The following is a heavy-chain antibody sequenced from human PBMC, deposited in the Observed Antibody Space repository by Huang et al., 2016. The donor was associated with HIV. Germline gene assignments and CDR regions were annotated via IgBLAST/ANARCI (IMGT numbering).Heavy chain of an antibody. J-gene: IGHJ4*02. CDR2: IDYSGST. Sequence: QVQLQESGPGLVKPSETLSLTCTVSGGSLSTHYWSWIRQPPGKGLEWIGSIDYSGSTNYSPSLKRRVTILLDTSKNQFSLRVNSVTAADTAMYYCARDHHDFWRGYRRMYFFDHWGQGTLVTVSS. V-gene: IGHV4-59*11. CDR1: GGSLSTHY. D-gene: IGHD3-3*01. CDR3: ARDHHDFWRGYRRMYFFDH.